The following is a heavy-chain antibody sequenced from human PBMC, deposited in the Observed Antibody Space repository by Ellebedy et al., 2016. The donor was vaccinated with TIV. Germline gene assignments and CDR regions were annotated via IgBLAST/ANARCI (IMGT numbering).Heavy chain of an antibody. D-gene: IGHD3-3*01. CDR1: GGSISNYY. V-gene: IGHV4-59*12. CDR3: ARVSQLRFLEWYLDY. J-gene: IGHJ4*02. CDR2: IYYSGRT. Sequence: SETLSLTCTVSGGSISNYYWSWVRQPPGKGLEWIGSIYYSGRTYYNPYHKSRVTISVDTSKNHFSLKLNSVTAADTAKYYCARVSQLRFLEWYLDYWGQGTLVTVSS.